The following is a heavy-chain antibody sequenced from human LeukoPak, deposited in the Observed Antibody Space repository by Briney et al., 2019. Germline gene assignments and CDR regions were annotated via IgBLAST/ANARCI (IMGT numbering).Heavy chain of an antibody. CDR2: IYYSGST. J-gene: IGHJ5*02. CDR3: ARAMVYSHYNWFDP. Sequence: TLSLTCTVSGGSISSGGYYWSWIRQHPGKGLEWIGYIYYSGSTYYNPSLKSRVTISVDTSKNQFSLKLSSVTAADTAVYYCARAMVYSHYNWFDPWGQGTLVTVSS. CDR1: GGSISSGGYY. V-gene: IGHV4-31*03. D-gene: IGHD3-10*01.